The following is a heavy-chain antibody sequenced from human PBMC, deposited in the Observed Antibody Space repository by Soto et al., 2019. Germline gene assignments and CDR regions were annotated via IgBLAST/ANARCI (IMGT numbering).Heavy chain of an antibody. V-gene: IGHV4-30-4*08. CDR2: IYYVGST. CDR1: GDSIKSGHNY. CDR3: ARNTSRLGWFDS. J-gene: IGHJ5*01. D-gene: IGHD6-13*01. Sequence: SATLSLTCTVSGDSIKSGHNYWSWICQPPGKGLEWIGNIYYVGSTSYNPSLKSRVTISVDTSKNHFSLKLNSVTAADTAVYYCARNTSRLGWFDSWGQGILVTVSS.